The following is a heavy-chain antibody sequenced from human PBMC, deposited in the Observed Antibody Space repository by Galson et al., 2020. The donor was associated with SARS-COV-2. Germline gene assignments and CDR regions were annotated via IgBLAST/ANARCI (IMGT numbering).Heavy chain of an antibody. V-gene: IGHV3-7*01. CDR1: GFSFSSHW. D-gene: IGHD6-13*01. CDR3: AREGSVAVAGNHYDHGLDV. CDR2: IKQDGSDK. J-gene: IGHJ6*02. Sequence: TGGSLRLSCAASGFSFSSHWMSWVHQAPGKGLEWVANIKQDGSDKYYVDSVKGRFTISRDNAKKSLYLQMNSLRGDDTAVYYCAREGSVAVAGNHYDHGLDVWGQGTTVTVSS.